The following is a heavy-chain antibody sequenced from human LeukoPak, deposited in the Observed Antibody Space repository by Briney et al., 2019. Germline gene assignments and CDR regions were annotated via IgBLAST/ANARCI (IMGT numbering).Heavy chain of an antibody. Sequence: PGGSLRLSCVASGFTFSASTMHWVRQAPGKGLEWVAVLSYDGFTKYYADSVKGRFTISRDNAKNSLYLQMNSLRAEDTAVYYCARALGYYGSGTDLNDAFDIWGQGTMVSVSS. CDR2: LSYDGFTK. D-gene: IGHD3-10*01. CDR3: ARALGYYGSGTDLNDAFDI. CDR1: GFTFSAST. V-gene: IGHV3-30*04. J-gene: IGHJ3*02.